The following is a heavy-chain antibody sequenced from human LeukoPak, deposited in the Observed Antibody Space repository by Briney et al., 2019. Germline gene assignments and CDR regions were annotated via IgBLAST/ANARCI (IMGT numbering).Heavy chain of an antibody. CDR3: ARETGTTGTPYYFDY. J-gene: IGHJ4*02. Sequence: GGSLRLSCAASGFTFSSYGMSWVRQAPGKGLEWVSDINGSGSSTYYADSVKGRFTISRDNAKDSLYLQMNNLRVEDTAVYYCARETGTTGTPYYFDYWGQGTLVTVSS. V-gene: IGHV3-23*01. D-gene: IGHD1-7*01. CDR2: INGSGSST. CDR1: GFTFSSYG.